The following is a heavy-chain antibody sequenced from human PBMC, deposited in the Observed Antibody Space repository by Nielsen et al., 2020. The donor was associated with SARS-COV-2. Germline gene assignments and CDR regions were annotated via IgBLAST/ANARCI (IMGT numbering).Heavy chain of an antibody. CDR3: ARATDYYYGMDV. CDR2: IIPIFGTA. CDR1: GYTFTSYG. Sequence: PVKVSCKASGYTFTSYGISWVRQAPGQGLEWMGGIIPIFGTANYAQKFQGRVTITADKSTSTAYMELSSLRSEDTAVYYCARATDYYYGMDVWGQGTTVTVSS. V-gene: IGHV1-69*06. J-gene: IGHJ6*02.